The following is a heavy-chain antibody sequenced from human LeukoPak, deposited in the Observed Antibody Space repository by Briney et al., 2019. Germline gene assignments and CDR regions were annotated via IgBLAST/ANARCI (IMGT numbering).Heavy chain of an antibody. CDR3: ASTPPPDIVVVPAATYYMDV. CDR1: GGTFSSYA. J-gene: IGHJ4*02. D-gene: IGHD2-2*01. V-gene: IGHV1-69*01. CDR2: IIPIFGTA. Sequence: SSVKVSCKASGGTFSSYAISWVRQAPGQGLEWMGGIIPIFGTANYAQKFQGRVTITADESTSTAYMELSSLRSEDTAVYYCASTPPPDIVVVPAATYYMDVWGQGTLVTVSS.